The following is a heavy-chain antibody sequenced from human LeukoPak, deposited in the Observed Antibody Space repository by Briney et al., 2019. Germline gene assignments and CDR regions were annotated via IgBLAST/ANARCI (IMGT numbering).Heavy chain of an antibody. D-gene: IGHD6-13*01. CDR1: GFTFDDYA. CDR3: AKDLRQLVRYYFDY. CDR2: ISWNSGSI. J-gene: IGHJ4*02. Sequence: PGGSLRLSCAASGFTFDDYAMHWVRQAPGKGLEWVSGISWNSGSIGYADSVKGRFTISRDNAKNSLYLQMNSLRAEDTALYYCAKDLRQLVRYYFDYWGQGTLVTVSS. V-gene: IGHV3-9*01.